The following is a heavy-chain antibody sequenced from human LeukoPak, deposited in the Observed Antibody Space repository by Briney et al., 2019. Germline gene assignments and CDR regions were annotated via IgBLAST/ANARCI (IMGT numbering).Heavy chain of an antibody. CDR3: ARIIAAAGTHYYYMGV. V-gene: IGHV1-18*01. Sequence: ASVKVSCKASGYTFTSYGISWVRQAPGQGLEWMGWISAYNGNTNYAQKLQGRVTMTTDTSTSTAYMELRSLRSDDTAVYYCARIIAAAGTHYYYMGVWGKGTTVTVSS. CDR1: GYTFTSYG. CDR2: ISAYNGNT. J-gene: IGHJ6*03. D-gene: IGHD6-13*01.